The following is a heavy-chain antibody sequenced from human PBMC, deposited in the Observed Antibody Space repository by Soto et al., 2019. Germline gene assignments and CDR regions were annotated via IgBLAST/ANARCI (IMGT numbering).Heavy chain of an antibody. D-gene: IGHD6-19*01. J-gene: IGHJ4*02. CDR3: ATGLGIAVAGTVLQPQY. CDR1: GYTLTELS. Sequence: ASVKVSCKVSGYTLTELSMHWVRQAPGKGLEWMGGFDPEDGETIYAQKFQGRVTMTEDTSTDTAYMELSSLRSEDTAVYYCATGLGIAVAGTVLQPQYWGQGTLVTVSS. V-gene: IGHV1-24*01. CDR2: FDPEDGET.